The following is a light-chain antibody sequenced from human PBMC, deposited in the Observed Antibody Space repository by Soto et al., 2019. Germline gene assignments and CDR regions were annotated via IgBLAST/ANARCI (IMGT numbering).Light chain of an antibody. CDR1: SSDVGGYNY. J-gene: IGLJ1*01. CDR2: DVS. Sequence: QSVLTQPASVSGSPGQSITISCTGTSSDVGGYNYVSWYQHHPGKAPKLMIYDVSNRPSGVSNRFSGSKSGNTASLIISGLQAEDEADYYCSSYTSSSTLSTYVSGTGTKLTVL. V-gene: IGLV2-14*03. CDR3: SSYTSSSTLSTYV.